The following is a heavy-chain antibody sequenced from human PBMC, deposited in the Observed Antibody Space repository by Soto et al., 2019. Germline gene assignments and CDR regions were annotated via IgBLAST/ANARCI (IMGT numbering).Heavy chain of an antibody. J-gene: IGHJ6*03. Sequence: SETLSLTCTVSGGSISSGGYYWSWIRQHPGKGLEWIGYIYYSGSTYYNPSLKSRVTISVDTSKNQFSLKLSSVTAADTAVYYCARDVAARPPYYYYMDVWGKGTTVTVSS. CDR1: GGSISSGGYY. CDR3: ARDVAARPPYYYYMDV. CDR2: IYYSGST. D-gene: IGHD6-6*01. V-gene: IGHV4-31*03.